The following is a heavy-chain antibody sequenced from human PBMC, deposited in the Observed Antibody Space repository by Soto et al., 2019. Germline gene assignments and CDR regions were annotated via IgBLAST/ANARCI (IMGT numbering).Heavy chain of an antibody. CDR2: IDWNGGST. Sequence: EVQLVESGGGLVQPGRSLRLSCVASGFTFDDYAMHWVRQTPGKGLEWVSSIDWNGGSTAYADAVKGRFTISRDNARNSLYLQMNSRRPEDTALYYCVKGRGSYCVYFGLDVWGQGTTVTVSS. D-gene: IGHD1-26*01. J-gene: IGHJ6*02. V-gene: IGHV3-9*01. CDR3: VKGRGSYCVYFGLDV. CDR1: GFTFDDYA.